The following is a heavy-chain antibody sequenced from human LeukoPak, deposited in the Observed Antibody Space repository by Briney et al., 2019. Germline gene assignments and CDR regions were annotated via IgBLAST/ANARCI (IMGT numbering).Heavy chain of an antibody. D-gene: IGHD5-18*01. V-gene: IGHV1-69*04. CDR3: ARGRLRGYSYGSFDY. J-gene: IGHJ4*02. CDR1: GGTFSSYA. CDR2: IIPILGIA. Sequence: SVKVSCKASGGTFSSYAISWVRQAPGQGLEWMGRIIPILGIANYAQKLQGRVTITADKSTSTAYMELSSLRSEDTAVYYCARGRLRGYSYGSFDYWGQGTLVTVSS.